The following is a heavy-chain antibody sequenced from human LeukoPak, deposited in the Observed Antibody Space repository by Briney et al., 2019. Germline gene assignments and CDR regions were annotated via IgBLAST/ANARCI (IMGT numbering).Heavy chain of an antibody. J-gene: IGHJ3*02. V-gene: IGHV3-53*01. D-gene: IGHD1-1*01. Sequence: GGSLRLSCAASGFTVSSNYMSWVRQAPGKGLEWVSIIYSGGSTYYADSVKGRFTISRDDSKNTLYLQMNSLRAEDTAVYCCARAARLDNGFDIWGQGTMVTVSS. CDR2: IYSGGST. CDR3: ARAARLDNGFDI. CDR1: GFTVSSNY.